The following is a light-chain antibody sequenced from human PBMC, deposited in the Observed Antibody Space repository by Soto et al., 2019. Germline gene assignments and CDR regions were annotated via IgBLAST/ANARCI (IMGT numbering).Light chain of an antibody. CDR1: QRVSSY. J-gene: IGKJ2*01. Sequence: EIVLTQSPATLSLSPGERATLCCRASQRVSSYLAWFQQKPGQAPRLLIYDTSNRATGIPARFSGSGSGTDFTLTISSLEPEDFAVYYCQQRSSWPPMYTFGQGTRLDIK. V-gene: IGKV3-11*01. CDR2: DTS. CDR3: QQRSSWPPMYT.